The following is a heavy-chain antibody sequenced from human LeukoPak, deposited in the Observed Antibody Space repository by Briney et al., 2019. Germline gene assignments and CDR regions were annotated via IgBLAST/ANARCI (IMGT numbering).Heavy chain of an antibody. V-gene: IGHV4-4*07. D-gene: IGHD3-22*01. CDR3: ARDQYYYDSSGYYSFDY. CDR2: IHTSGST. J-gene: IGHJ4*02. CDR1: GVSISSYY. Sequence: SETLSLTCTVSGVSISSYYWGWIRQPAGKGLEWIGRIHTSGSTNYNPSLKSRVTMSVDTSKNQFSLKLSSVTAADTAVYYCARDQYYYDSSGYYSFDYWGQGTLVTVSS.